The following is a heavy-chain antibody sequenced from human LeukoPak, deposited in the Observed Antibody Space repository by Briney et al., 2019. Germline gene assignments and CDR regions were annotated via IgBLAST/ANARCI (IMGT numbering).Heavy chain of an antibody. Sequence: ASVKVSCKASGYTFTGYYMHWVRQAPGQGLEWMGWINPNSGGTNYAQKFQGRVTMTRDTSISTAYMELSRLRSDDTAVYYCARDVNYYYGSGSPLDYWGEGTLVTVSS. V-gene: IGHV1-2*02. CDR3: ARDVNYYYGSGSPLDY. J-gene: IGHJ4*02. CDR1: GYTFTGYY. CDR2: INPNSGGT. D-gene: IGHD3-10*01.